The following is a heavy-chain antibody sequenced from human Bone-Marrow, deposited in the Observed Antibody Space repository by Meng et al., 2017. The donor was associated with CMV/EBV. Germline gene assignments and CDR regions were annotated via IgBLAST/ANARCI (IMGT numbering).Heavy chain of an antibody. CDR2: HSAYNGNT. V-gene: IGHV1-18*01. CDR1: YTFTSYG. Sequence: YTFTSYGINWGRQAPGQGLEWVGWHSAYNGNTNYAQKLQGRVTMTTDTSTSTAYMELRSLRSDDPAVYYCARDDSVVVPAANNWFDPWGQGPLVTVSS. D-gene: IGHD2-2*01. CDR3: ARDDSVVVPAANNWFDP. J-gene: IGHJ5*02.